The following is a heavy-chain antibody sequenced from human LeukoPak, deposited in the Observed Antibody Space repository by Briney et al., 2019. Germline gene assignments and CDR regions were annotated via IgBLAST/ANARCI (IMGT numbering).Heavy chain of an antibody. CDR2: ISAYNGNT. CDR3: ARSRGRITIFGVAPRPFDY. D-gene: IGHD3-3*01. CDR1: GYTFTSYG. J-gene: IGHJ4*02. V-gene: IGHV1-18*01. Sequence: ASVKVSCKASGYTFTSYGIGWVRQAPGQGLEWMGWISAYNGNTNYAQKLQGRVTMTTDTSTSTAYMELRSLRSDDTAVYYCARSRGRITIFGVAPRPFDYWGQGTLVTVSS.